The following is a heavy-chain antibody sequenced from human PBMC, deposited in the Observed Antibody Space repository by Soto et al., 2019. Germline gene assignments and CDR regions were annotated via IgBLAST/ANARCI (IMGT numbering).Heavy chain of an antibody. D-gene: IGHD2-2*01. CDR1: GGSISSYY. CDR3: ARAYPEYCSSTSCYCGNWFDP. CDR2: IYYSWST. V-gene: IGHV4-59*01. J-gene: IGHJ5*02. Sequence: SETLSLTWTVSGGSISSYYCSWILQPPGKGLEWIGYIYYSWSTNYNPSLKSRVTISVDTSNNQFSLKLRFVTAADTAVYYCARAYPEYCSSTSCYCGNWFDPWGHGTLVTVSS.